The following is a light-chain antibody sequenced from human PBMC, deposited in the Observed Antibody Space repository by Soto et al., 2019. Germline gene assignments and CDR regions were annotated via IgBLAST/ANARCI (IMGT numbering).Light chain of an antibody. J-gene: IGKJ4*01. CDR1: QTVRTNY. V-gene: IGKV3-20*01. CDR2: GAS. Sequence: EMVLTQSPGTLSLSPGERATLSCRASQTVRTNYLAWFQHRPGQAPRLLIYGASSRATGIPDRFSGSGTGTAFTLTVDRLESEDFAVYFCQQYSDSPLTFGARTKVQIK. CDR3: QQYSDSPLT.